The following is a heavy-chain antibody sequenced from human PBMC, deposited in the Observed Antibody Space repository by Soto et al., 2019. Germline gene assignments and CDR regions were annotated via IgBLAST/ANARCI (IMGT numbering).Heavy chain of an antibody. CDR3: EFPGPAGL. J-gene: IGHJ2*01. CDR1: GGSIRSYF. D-gene: IGHD7-27*01. Sequence: QMQLQASGPGLVKPSETLSLTCTVSGGSIRSYFWSWIRQAPGKKLEWLGYVYHNGNTNYNPSRRRRLTLSVYTSNNRLSLNLKSVTAADAAVYYCEFPGPAGLWGRGTLVTVAS. CDR2: VYHNGNT. V-gene: IGHV4-59*01.